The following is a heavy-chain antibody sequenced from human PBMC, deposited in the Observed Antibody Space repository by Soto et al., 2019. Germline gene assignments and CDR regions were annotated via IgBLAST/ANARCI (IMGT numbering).Heavy chain of an antibody. D-gene: IGHD3-3*01. CDR3: ARDRITYDFWSGFDY. CDR2: IYYSGST. CDR1: GGSISSGDYY. J-gene: IGHJ4*02. Sequence: PSETMSLTCTVSGGSISSGDYYWSWIRQPPGKGLEWIGYIYYSGSTYYNPSLKSRVTISVDTSKNRFSLKLSSVTAADTAVYYCARDRITYDFWSGFDYWGQGTLVTVSS. V-gene: IGHV4-30-4*01.